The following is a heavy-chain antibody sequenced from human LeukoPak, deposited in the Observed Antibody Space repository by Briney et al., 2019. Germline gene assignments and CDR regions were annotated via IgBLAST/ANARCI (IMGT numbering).Heavy chain of an antibody. CDR2: IYYPEST. CDR3: ARGLRSNPRRKTVVKKYYFDY. Sequence: SETLSLTCTVSGGSIRSTNYYWVWVRQPPGKGLEWIGTIYYPESTYYNPSLKSRVTISLDTSKKQFSLNLRSVTAADTAVYYCARGLRSNPRRKTVVKKYYFDYWGQGTLVTVSS. D-gene: IGHD4-23*01. CDR1: GGSIRSTNYY. J-gene: IGHJ4*02. V-gene: IGHV4-39*07.